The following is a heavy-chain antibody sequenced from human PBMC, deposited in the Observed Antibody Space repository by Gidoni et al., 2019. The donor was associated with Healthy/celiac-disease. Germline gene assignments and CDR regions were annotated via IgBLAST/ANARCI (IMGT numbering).Heavy chain of an antibody. CDR2: IWYDGSNK. CDR3: ARDSNYDFWSGYSGAFDY. Sequence: QVQLVESGGGVFQPGRSLRLSCAASGFPFSRYGMHWVRQVPGKGLEWVAVIWYDGSNKYYADSVKGRFTISRDNSKTTLYLQMNSLRAEDTAVYYCARDSNYDFWSGYSGAFDYWGQGTLVTVSS. V-gene: IGHV3-33*08. J-gene: IGHJ4*02. D-gene: IGHD3-3*01. CDR1: GFPFSRYG.